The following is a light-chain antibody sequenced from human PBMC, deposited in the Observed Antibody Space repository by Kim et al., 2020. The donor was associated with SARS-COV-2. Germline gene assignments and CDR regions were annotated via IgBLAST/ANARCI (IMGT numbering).Light chain of an antibody. V-gene: IGLV6-57*03. Sequence: TITIACTRSGASIASNYVQWYQQRPGSAPTTMIYENDRRPSGVPARFSGSIDSSSNSASLTISGLKTEDEADYSCQSFDSSTHSWVFGGGTQLTVL. J-gene: IGLJ3*02. CDR2: END. CDR3: QSFDSSTHSWV. CDR1: GASIASNY.